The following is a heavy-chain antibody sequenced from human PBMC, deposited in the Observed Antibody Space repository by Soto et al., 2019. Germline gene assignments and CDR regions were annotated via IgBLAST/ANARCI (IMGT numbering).Heavy chain of an antibody. J-gene: IGHJ5*02. D-gene: IGHD3-10*01. Sequence: QVQLQESGPGLVKPSQTLSLTCTVSGGSINSGDYYWSWIRQHPGKGLEWIGYVYYSGSTYYNPSPKSRVTMSVAPSTNQFSVKLSSVTAADTAVYYCAREQVAYYDSGSYNSFDPWGQGTLVTVSS. V-gene: IGHV4-31*03. CDR3: AREQVAYYDSGSYNSFDP. CDR2: VYYSGST. CDR1: GGSINSGDYY.